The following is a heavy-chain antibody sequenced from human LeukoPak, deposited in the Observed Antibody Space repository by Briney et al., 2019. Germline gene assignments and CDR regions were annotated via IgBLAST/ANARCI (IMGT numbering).Heavy chain of an antibody. V-gene: IGHV4-39*07. D-gene: IGHD3-22*01. J-gene: IGHJ3*02. CDR2: IYYSGST. Sequence: PETLSLTCTVSGGSISSSSYYWGWIRQPPGKGLEGIGSIYYSGSTYYNPSLKSRVTISVDTSKNQFSLKLSSVTDEDTDVYYCARRSGITMIVVVQEDAFDIWGQGTMVTVSS. CDR1: GGSISSSSYY. CDR3: ARRSGITMIVVVQEDAFDI.